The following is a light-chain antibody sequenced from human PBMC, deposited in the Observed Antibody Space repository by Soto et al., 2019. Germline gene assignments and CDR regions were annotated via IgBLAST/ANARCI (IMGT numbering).Light chain of an antibody. CDR1: SSDVGAYNY. CDR2: DVS. J-gene: IGLJ2*01. V-gene: IGLV2-14*03. Sequence: QSVLTQPASVSGSPGQSITISCTGTSSDVGAYNYVSWYQHHPGKAPKLMIYDVSNRPSGVSNRFSGSKSGNTASLTISGLQADDEADYYCNSFTTSRTLVFGGGTKLTVL. CDR3: NSFTTSRTLV.